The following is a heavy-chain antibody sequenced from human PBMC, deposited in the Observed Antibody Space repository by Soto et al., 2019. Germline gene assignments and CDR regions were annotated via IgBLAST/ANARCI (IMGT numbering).Heavy chain of an antibody. CDR3: ARHGSEKYYDSSGYSTLFGY. CDR1: GGSISSSSYY. Sequence: SETLSLTCTVSGGSISSSSYYWGWIRQPPGKGLEWIGSIYYSGSTYYNPSLKSRVTISVDTSKNQFSLKLSSVTAADTAVYYCARHGSEKYYDSSGYSTLFGYWGHGTLVTVSS. V-gene: IGHV4-39*01. D-gene: IGHD3-22*01. CDR2: IYYSGST. J-gene: IGHJ4*01.